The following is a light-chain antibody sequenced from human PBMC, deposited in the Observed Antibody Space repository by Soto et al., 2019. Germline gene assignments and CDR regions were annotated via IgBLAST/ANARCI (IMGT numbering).Light chain of an antibody. CDR1: QSISSN. CDR3: QQYEKWPRT. J-gene: IGKJ1*01. Sequence: EIVMTQSPATLSVSPGERATLSCRASQSISSNLAWYQQKPGQAPRLLMYGASTRGTSIPARFSGSGSGTEFTLTISSLRSEDFAVYYCQQYEKWPRTFGQGTKVEIK. CDR2: GAS. V-gene: IGKV3-15*01.